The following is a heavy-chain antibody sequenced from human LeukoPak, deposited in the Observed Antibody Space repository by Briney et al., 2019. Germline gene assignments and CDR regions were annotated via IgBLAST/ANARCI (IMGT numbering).Heavy chain of an antibody. CDR1: GYTFTSYG. Sequence: ASVKVSCKASGYTFTSYGISWVRQAPGQGLEWMGWISAYNGNTNYAQKLQGRVTMTTDTSTSTAYMELRSLRSDDTAVYYCARETPRYYYDSSGYYDAFDIWGQGTMVTVSS. V-gene: IGHV1-18*01. CDR3: ARETPRYYYDSSGYYDAFDI. CDR2: ISAYNGNT. J-gene: IGHJ3*02. D-gene: IGHD3-22*01.